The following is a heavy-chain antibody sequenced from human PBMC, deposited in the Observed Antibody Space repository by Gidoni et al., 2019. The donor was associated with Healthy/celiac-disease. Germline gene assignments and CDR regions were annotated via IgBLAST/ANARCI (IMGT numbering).Heavy chain of an antibody. Sequence: EVQLVESGGGLVKPGGSLRLSCAASGFTFSSYSMNWVRQAPGKGLEWVSSISSSSSYIYYADSVKGRFTISRDNAKNSLYLQMNSLRAEDTAVYYCARNRAATEYYYYGMDVWGQGTTVTVSS. V-gene: IGHV3-21*01. D-gene: IGHD2-15*01. CDR1: GFTFSSYS. CDR3: ARNRAATEYYYYGMDV. CDR2: ISSSSSYI. J-gene: IGHJ6*02.